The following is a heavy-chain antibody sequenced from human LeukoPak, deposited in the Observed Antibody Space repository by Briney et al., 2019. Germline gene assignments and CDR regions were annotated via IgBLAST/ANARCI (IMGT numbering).Heavy chain of an antibody. V-gene: IGHV3-20*04. CDR1: GFTFDDYG. Sequence: GGSLRLSCAASGFTFDDYGMSWVRKAPGKGLEWVSGINWNGGSTGYADSVKGRFTIYRDNAKNSLYLQMNRLRAEDTAVYYCARDSPGSSRFYHYYGLDVWGQGTTVTVSS. CDR2: INWNGGST. J-gene: IGHJ6*02. D-gene: IGHD6-6*01. CDR3: ARDSPGSSRFYHYYGLDV.